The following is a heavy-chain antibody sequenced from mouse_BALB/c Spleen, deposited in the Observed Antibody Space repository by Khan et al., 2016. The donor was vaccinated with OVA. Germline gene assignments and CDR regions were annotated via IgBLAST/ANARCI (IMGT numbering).Heavy chain of an antibody. CDR1: GYTFTSYT. CDR2: INPCSGYT. V-gene: IGHV1-4*01. CDR3: GRTHDR. Sequence: QVQLQQSGAELARPCASVKMSCKASGYTFTSYTMHWVKQRPGQGLEWIGYINPCSGYTKYNQKFKDKVTLTADKSSSTAYMQLSSLTSEDSAVKYYGRTHDRWGQGTTLTVSS. D-gene: IGHD3-2*01. J-gene: IGHJ2*01.